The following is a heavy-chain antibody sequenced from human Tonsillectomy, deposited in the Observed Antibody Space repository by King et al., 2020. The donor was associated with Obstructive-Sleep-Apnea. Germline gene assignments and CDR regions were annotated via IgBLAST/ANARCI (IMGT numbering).Heavy chain of an antibody. CDR2: IYSSGCT. CDR1: GGSISRGDDY. CDR3: AREEIAPTPHRISYFDY. D-gene: IGHD5-24*01. Sequence: VQLQESGPGLVKPSQTLSLTCTVSGGSISRGDDYCSWSRQPPGKGLEWCGDIYSSGCTYFHPPPKSRVTRSVDTSKTQFSLKLSAVTAADTAVYYCAREEIAPTPHRISYFDYWGQRTLVTVSS. J-gene: IGHJ4*02. V-gene: IGHV4-30-4*01.